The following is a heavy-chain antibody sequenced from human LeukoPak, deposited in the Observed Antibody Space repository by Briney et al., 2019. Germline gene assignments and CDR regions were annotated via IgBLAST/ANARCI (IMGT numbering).Heavy chain of an antibody. CDR1: GGSISSGGYY. D-gene: IGHD3-3*01. V-gene: IGHV4-30-4*08. Sequence: SETLSLTCTVSGGSISSGGYYWSWIRQPPGKGLEWIGYIYYSGSTYYNPSLKSRVTISVDTSENQFSLKLSSVTAADTAVYYCARANGYYDFWTPQYYFDYWGQGTLVTVSS. CDR3: ARANGYYDFWTPQYYFDY. J-gene: IGHJ4*02. CDR2: IYYSGST.